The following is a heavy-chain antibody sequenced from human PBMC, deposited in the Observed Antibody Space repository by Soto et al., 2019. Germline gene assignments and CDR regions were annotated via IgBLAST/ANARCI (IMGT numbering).Heavy chain of an antibody. CDR3: ARFSGYVPASFDY. D-gene: IGHD5-12*01. V-gene: IGHV4-31*03. Sequence: SETLSLTCTVSGGSISSGGYYWSWIRQHPGKGLEWIGYIYYSGSTYYNPSLKSRVTISVDTSKNQFSLKLSSVTAADPAVYYCARFSGYVPASFDYWGQGTLVTVSS. J-gene: IGHJ4*02. CDR1: GGSISSGGYY. CDR2: IYYSGST.